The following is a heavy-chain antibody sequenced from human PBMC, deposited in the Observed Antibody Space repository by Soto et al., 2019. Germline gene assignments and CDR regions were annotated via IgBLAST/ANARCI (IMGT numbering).Heavy chain of an antibody. CDR2: ISGSGGST. D-gene: IGHD6-13*01. CDR3: ANPIGQLVSG. CDR1: GFTFSSYA. V-gene: IGHV3-23*01. Sequence: GGSLRLSCAASGFTFSSYAMSWVRQAPGKGLEWVSAISGSGGSTYYADPVKGRFTISRDNSKNTLYLQMNSLRAEDTAVYYCANPIGQLVSGWGQGTLVTVSS. J-gene: IGHJ4*02.